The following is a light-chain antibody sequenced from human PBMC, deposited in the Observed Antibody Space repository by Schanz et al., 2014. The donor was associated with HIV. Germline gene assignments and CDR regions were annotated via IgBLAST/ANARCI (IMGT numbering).Light chain of an antibody. V-gene: IGKV3-20*01. CDR2: ATS. CDR3: LQHNDYPFT. J-gene: IGKJ5*01. CDR1: QRLSSSY. Sequence: EIVLTQSPGSLSLSPGGRATLSCGASQRLSSSYLAWYQQKRDQPPRLVIYATSTRAAGIPDRFSGTGSGTDFTLTISSLEPEDFATYYCLQHNDYPFTFGQGTRLEIK.